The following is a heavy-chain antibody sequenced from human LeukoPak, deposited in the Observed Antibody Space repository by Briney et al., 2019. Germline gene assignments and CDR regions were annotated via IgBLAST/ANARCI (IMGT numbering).Heavy chain of an antibody. D-gene: IGHD5-18*01. CDR1: GFTVSSYY. V-gene: IGHV3-53*01. Sequence: GGSLRLSCAASGFTVSSYYMSWVRQAPGKGLEWVSVTHSGGSTYYADSVKGRFTLSRDNSKNTLYLQMNSLRADDTAVYYCATKRGYSYGLDYWGQGTLVTVSS. J-gene: IGHJ4*02. CDR2: THSGGST. CDR3: ATKRGYSYGLDY.